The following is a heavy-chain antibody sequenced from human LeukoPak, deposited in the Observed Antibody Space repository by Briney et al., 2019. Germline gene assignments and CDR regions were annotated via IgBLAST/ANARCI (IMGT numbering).Heavy chain of an antibody. CDR1: GFTVSSNY. CDR3: ARAVYCSSTSCYIGGMDV. Sequence: GSLLLSCAASGFTVSSNYMSWVRPAPGKGLEWVSVIYSGGSTYYADSVKGRFTISRDNSKNTLYLQMNSLRAEDTAVYYCARAVYCSSTSCYIGGMDVWGQGTTVTVSS. J-gene: IGHJ6*02. CDR2: IYSGGST. V-gene: IGHV3-66*01. D-gene: IGHD2-2*02.